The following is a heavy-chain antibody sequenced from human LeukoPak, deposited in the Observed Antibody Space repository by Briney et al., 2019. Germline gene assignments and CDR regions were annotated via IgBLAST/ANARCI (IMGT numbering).Heavy chain of an antibody. D-gene: IGHD3-22*01. Sequence: GGSLRLSCAASGFTFSSYPMSWVRQAPGKGLEWVLAISGSGDSTYYADSVKGRFTISRDNSNNTLYLQMNSLRAEDTAIYYCAKDLYDSSGHTSYYFDYWGQGTLVTVSS. CDR2: ISGSGDST. CDR1: GFTFSSYP. V-gene: IGHV3-23*01. CDR3: AKDLYDSSGHTSYYFDY. J-gene: IGHJ4*02.